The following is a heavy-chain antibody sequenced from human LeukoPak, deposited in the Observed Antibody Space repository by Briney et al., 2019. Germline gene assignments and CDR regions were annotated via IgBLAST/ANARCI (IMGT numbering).Heavy chain of an antibody. CDR1: GGSISSYY. J-gene: IGHJ4*02. V-gene: IGHV4-59*01. CDR2: IYYSGST. Sequence: SETLSLTCTVSGGSISSYYWSWIRQPPGKGLEWIGYIYYSGSTNYNPSLKSRVTISVDTSKNQFSLKLSPVTAADTAVYYCARVECSGGSCPADYWGQGTLVTVSS. CDR3: ARVECSGGSCPADY. D-gene: IGHD2-15*01.